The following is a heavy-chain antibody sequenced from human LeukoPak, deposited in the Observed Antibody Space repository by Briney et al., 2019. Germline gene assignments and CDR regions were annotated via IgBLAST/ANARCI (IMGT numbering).Heavy chain of an antibody. CDR3: ARGAWRYCSGGSCDDAFDI. CDR2: IIPILGIA. D-gene: IGHD2-15*01. J-gene: IGHJ3*02. Sequence: SVTVSCKASGGTFSSYAISWVRQAPGQGLEWMGRIIPILGIANYAQKLQSRVTITADKSTSTAYMELSSLGSEDTAVYYCARGAWRYCSGGSCDDAFDIWRQGTMVSVSS. V-gene: IGHV1-69*04. CDR1: GGTFSSYA.